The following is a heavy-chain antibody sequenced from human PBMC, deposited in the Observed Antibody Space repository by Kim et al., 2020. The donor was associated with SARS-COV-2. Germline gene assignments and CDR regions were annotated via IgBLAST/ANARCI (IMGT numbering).Heavy chain of an antibody. V-gene: IGHV3-7*01. J-gene: IGHJ4*02. D-gene: IGHD2-15*01. CDR3: ARWVENHWSGGFLFDH. Sequence: DSVKGRFTISRDNAKNSLYRQMDSLRAEDTAVYYCARWVENHWSGGFLFDHRGRGTLVTVSS.